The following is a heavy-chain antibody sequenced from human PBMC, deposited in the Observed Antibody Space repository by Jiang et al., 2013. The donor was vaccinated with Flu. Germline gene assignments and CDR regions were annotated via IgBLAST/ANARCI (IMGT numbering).Heavy chain of an antibody. CDR1: GGSISSGGYS. J-gene: IGHJ5*02. V-gene: IGHV4-30-2*01. CDR3: ARSLGYCSGGSCLPYNWFDP. CDR2: IYHSGST. Sequence: SGLVKPSQTLSLTCAVSGGSISSGGYSWSWIRQPPGKGLEWIGYIYHSGSTYYNPSLKSRVTISVDRSKNQFSLKLSSVTAADTAVYYCARSLGYCSGGSCLPYNWFDPWGQGTLVTVSS. D-gene: IGHD2-15*01.